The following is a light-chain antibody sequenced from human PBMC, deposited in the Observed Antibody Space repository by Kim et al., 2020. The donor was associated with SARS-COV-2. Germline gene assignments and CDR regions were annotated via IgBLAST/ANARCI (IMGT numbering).Light chain of an antibody. Sequence: EIVMTQSPATLSVSPGERVTLSCRASQSISSNLAWYHQTPGQPPRLLIHDAATRAPGVPDRFSGSGSGTEFSLTISSLQSEDSAVYYCQQYNTWPMYTFGQGTKLE. CDR3: QQYNTWPMYT. CDR2: DAA. J-gene: IGKJ2*01. CDR1: QSISSN. V-gene: IGKV3-15*01.